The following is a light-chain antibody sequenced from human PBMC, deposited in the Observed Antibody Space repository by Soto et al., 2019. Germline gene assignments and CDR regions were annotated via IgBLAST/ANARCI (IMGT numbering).Light chain of an antibody. CDR3: QTYDSSLSGLFV. Sequence: QSVLTQPPSVSGAPGQRVNNSCTGDSSNIGAGNDVHWYQQLPGTAPKLLIFGNGNRPSGVPDRFSGSKSDTSASLAITGLQAEDEADYYCQTYDSSLSGLFVFGTGTKVTVL. CDR1: SSNIGAGND. J-gene: IGLJ1*01. CDR2: GNG. V-gene: IGLV1-40*01.